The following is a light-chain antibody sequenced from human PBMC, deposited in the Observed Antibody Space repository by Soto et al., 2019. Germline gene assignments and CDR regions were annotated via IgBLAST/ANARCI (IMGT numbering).Light chain of an antibody. CDR1: QSVSSNY. J-gene: IGKJ1*01. Sequence: EIVLTQSPGTLSLSPGERATLSCRASQSVSSNYLAWYQQKTGQTPRLLIYIASSRAPGIPARFSGSGSGKHFTLTISRVEPEDFAVYDCQQYGSSPWTFGQGTKVEIK. CDR3: QQYGSSPWT. V-gene: IGKV3-20*01. CDR2: IAS.